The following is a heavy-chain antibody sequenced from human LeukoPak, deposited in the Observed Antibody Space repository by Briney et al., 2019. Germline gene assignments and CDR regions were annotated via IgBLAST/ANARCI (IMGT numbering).Heavy chain of an antibody. CDR2: IYYSGST. CDR1: GGSISSNSYL. CDR3: ARTSSSGLVGGYYFDY. J-gene: IGHJ4*02. Sequence: SETLSLTCTVSGGSISSNSYLWGWIRRPPGKGLEWIGSIYYSGSTYYNPSLKSRVTISVDMSKNHFSLELSSVTAADTAVYYCARTSSSGLVGGYYFDYWGQGTLVTVSS. V-gene: IGHV4-39*02. D-gene: IGHD6-19*01.